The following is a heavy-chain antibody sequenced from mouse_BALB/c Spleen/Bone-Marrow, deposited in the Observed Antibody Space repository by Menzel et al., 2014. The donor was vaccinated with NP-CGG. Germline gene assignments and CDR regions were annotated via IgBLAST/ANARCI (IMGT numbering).Heavy chain of an antibody. D-gene: IGHD6-1*01. CDR3: SRSTGAGGFDY. J-gene: IGHJ3*01. Sequence: QVQLKQSGVGVVRPGTSVKVSCKASGYAFSNYMIGWVKQRPGQGLEWIGMINPGSGGSYYNEKFKGKATLTADKSSSTAYMQLSSLPSDDSAVYFYSRSTGAGGFDYWGQGTLVTVSA. CDR1: GYAFSNYM. CDR2: INPGSGGS. V-gene: IGHV1-54*03.